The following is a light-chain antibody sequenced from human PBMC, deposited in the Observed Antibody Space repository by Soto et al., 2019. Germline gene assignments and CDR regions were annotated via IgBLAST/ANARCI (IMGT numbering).Light chain of an antibody. CDR1: SSDVGCYNY. J-gene: IGLJ2*01. Sequence: SVLTQPASVSGAPGQSITICCTGSSSDVGCYNYVSWYQQHPGKAPKLMIYEGSNRPAGVSNRFSGSKSGNTASLTIPGLQTEDEAYYYCSSYTPSTPLLFGGGTKLTVL. CDR3: SSYTPSTPLL. CDR2: EGS. V-gene: IGLV2-14*01.